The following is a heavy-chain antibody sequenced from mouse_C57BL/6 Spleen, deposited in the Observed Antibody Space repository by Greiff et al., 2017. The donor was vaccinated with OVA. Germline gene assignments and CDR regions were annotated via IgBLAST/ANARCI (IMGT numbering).Heavy chain of an antibody. D-gene: IGHD2-4*01. V-gene: IGHV5-17*01. CDR2: ISSGSSTI. CDR3: ARDDYDYFDY. J-gene: IGHJ2*01. CDR1: GFTFSDYG. Sequence: EVKLMESGGGLVKPGGSLKLSCAASGFTFSDYGMHWVRQAPEKGLEWVAYISSGSSTIYYADTVKGRFTISRDNAKNTLFLQMTSRRSEDTAMYYCARDDYDYFDYWGQGTTLTVSS.